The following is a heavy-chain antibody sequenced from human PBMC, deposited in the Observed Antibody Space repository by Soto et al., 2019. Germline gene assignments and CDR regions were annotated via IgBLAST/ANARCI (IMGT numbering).Heavy chain of an antibody. J-gene: IGHJ3*02. Sequence: LSLTCTISGGSISGSAWSWIRQPPGKGLEWIGYIYYSGSTNYNPSLKSRVTISVDTSKNQFSLKLSSVTAADTAVYYCAREGRGDAFDIWGQGTMVTVSS. CDR2: IYYSGST. CDR3: AREGRGDAFDI. D-gene: IGHD3-10*01. CDR1: GGSISGSA. V-gene: IGHV4-59*01.